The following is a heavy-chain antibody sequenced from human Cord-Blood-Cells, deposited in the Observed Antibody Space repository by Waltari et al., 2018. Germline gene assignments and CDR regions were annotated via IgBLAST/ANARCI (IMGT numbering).Heavy chain of an antibody. CDR2: IIPIFGTA. J-gene: IGHJ2*01. V-gene: IGHV1-69*01. CDR1: GGPFSSYA. CDR3: ARSTGDPSWGWYFDL. D-gene: IGHD7-27*01. Sequence: QVQLVQSGAEVKKPGSSVKVSCKASGGPFSSYAISWVRPAPGQGLEWMGGIIPIFGTANYAQKFQGRVTITADESTSTAYMELSSLRSEDTAVYYCARSTGDPSWGWYFDLWGRGTLVTVSS.